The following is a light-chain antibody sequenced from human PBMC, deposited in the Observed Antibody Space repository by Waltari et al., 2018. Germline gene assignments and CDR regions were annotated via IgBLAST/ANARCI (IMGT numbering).Light chain of an antibody. CDR1: YSKIGSNV. Sequence: QSVLTQPPSASGTPGQRVTISCSGSYSKIGSNVVNWYQQLPGKAPKLLIYRSDRRTSGVPVRFSGSKSGSSASLAIDGLHSEDEADYYCASWDDSLNGHWVFGGGTKVTVL. J-gene: IGLJ3*02. V-gene: IGLV1-44*01. CDR3: ASWDDSLNGHWV. CDR2: RSD.